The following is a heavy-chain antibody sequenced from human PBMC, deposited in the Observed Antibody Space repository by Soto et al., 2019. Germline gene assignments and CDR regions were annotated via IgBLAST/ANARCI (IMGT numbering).Heavy chain of an antibody. CDR2: AYYSGMT. J-gene: IGHJ6*02. V-gene: IGHV4-39*02. Sequence: PSETLSLTCTVSGDSIRSGIYYWGWIRQPPGKGLEWIGSAYYSGMTHYGPSLRGRVTISVDTSKNQFSLRLSSVSAADTAVYYCARVHCSAGTCLDGLDFWGQGTTVTVSS. CDR1: GDSIRSGIYY. D-gene: IGHD2-15*01. CDR3: ARVHCSAGTCLDGLDF.